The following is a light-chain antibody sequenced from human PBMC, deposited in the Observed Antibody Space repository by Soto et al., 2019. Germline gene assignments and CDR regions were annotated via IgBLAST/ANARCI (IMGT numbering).Light chain of an antibody. J-gene: IGKJ1*01. CDR1: QSVGSD. CDR2: SAS. V-gene: IGKV3-15*01. CDR3: QQYNNWPRT. Sequence: EIVMTQSPATLSVSPGERATLSCRASQSVGSDLAWYHQKPGQAPRLLIYSASTRATGIPARFSGSGSGTEFTLTINSLQSEDFAVYYCQQYNNWPRTFGQGTKVEIK.